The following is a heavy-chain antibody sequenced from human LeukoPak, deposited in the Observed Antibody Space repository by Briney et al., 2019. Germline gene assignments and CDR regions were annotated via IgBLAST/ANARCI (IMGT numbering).Heavy chain of an antibody. CDR3: AKGSGYDTDFDY. CDR1: GGSISGYY. J-gene: IGHJ4*02. Sequence: ETLSLTCAVYGGSISGYYWSWIRQPPGKGLEWVSGISGSGDNTYYADSVKGRFTISRDNSKNTLYLQMNSLRAEDTAVYYCAKGSGYDTDFDYWGQGTLVSVSS. D-gene: IGHD5-12*01. V-gene: IGHV3-23*01. CDR2: ISGSGDNT.